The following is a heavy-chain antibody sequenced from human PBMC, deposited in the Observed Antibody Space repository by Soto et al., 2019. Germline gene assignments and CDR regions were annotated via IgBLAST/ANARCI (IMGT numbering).Heavy chain of an antibody. V-gene: IGHV4-39*01. CDR3: ARGGGLREPHFDY. Sequence: SETLSLTCTVSGGSISSSSYYWGWIRQPPGKGLEWIGSIYYSGSTYYNPSLKSRVTISVDTSKNQFSLKLSSVTAADTAVYYCARGGGLREPHFDYWGQGTLVTVSS. CDR1: GGSISSSSYY. J-gene: IGHJ4*02. CDR2: IYYSGST. D-gene: IGHD1-26*01.